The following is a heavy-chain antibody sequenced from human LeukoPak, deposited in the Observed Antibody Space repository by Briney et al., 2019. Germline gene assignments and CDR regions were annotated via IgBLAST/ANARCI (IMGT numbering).Heavy chain of an antibody. D-gene: IGHD3-3*01. CDR2: INHSGST. Sequence: KPGGSLRLSCAASGFTFSSYSMNWVRQPPGKGLEWIGEINHSGSTNYNPSLKSRVTISVDTSKNQFSLKLSSVTAADTAVYYCARSRVFGVVISWFDPWGQGTPVTVSS. J-gene: IGHJ5*02. V-gene: IGHV4-34*01. CDR1: GFTFSSYS. CDR3: ARSRVFGVVISWFDP.